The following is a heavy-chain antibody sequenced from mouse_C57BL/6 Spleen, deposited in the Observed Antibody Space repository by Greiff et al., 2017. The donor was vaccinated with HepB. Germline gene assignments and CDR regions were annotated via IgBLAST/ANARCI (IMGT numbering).Heavy chain of an antibody. CDR3: ELLAY. CDR2: IYPRSGNT. J-gene: IGHJ3*01. D-gene: IGHD2-1*01. CDR1: GYTFTSYG. Sequence: VKLMESGAELARPGASVKLSCKASGYTFTSYGISWVKQRTGQGLEWIGEIYPRSGNTYYNEKFKGKATLTADKSSSTAYMELRSLTSEDSAVYFCELLAYWGQGTLVTVSA. V-gene: IGHV1-81*01.